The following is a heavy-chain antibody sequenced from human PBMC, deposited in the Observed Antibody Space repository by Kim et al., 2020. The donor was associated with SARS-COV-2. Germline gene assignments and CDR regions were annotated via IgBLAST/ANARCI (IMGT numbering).Heavy chain of an antibody. CDR3: ARDRAHYDILTGYYPYYYGMDV. D-gene: IGHD3-9*01. V-gene: IGHV1-69*13. CDR2: IIPIFGTA. CDR1: GGTFSSYA. J-gene: IGHJ6*02. Sequence: SVKVSCKASGGTFSSYAISWVRQAPGQGLEWMGGIIPIFGTANYAQKFQGRVTITADESTSTAYMELSSLRSEDTAVYYCARDRAHYDILTGYYPYYYGMDVWGQGTTVTVSS.